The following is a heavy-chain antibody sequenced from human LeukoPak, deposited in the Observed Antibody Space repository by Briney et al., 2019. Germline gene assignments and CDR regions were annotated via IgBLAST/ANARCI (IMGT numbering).Heavy chain of an antibody. CDR3: ARVPRIAGTGTHYMDV. D-gene: IGHD6-13*01. Sequence: GGSLRLSCAASGFTFSTYSMNWVRQAPGKGLEWVSYISSSVNTIYYADSVRGRFTISRDNAKNSLYLQMNSLRAEDTAVYYCARVPRIAGTGTHYMDVWGKGTTVTVSS. J-gene: IGHJ6*03. CDR1: GFTFSTYS. CDR2: ISSSVNTI. V-gene: IGHV3-48*01.